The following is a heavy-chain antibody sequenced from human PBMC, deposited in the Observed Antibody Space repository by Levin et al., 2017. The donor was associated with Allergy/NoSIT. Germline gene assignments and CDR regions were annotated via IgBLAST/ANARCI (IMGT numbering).Heavy chain of an antibody. Sequence: SETLSLTCTVSGGFISSSSYYWGWIRQPPGKGLEWIGSMYYSGSTYYNPSLKSRVTISVDTSKKQFSLKLSSVTAADTAVYYCARGPNIDAHLFDYWGQGTLVTVSS. CDR2: MYYSGST. V-gene: IGHV4-39*01. D-gene: IGHD2/OR15-2a*01. J-gene: IGHJ4*02. CDR1: GGFISSSSYY. CDR3: ARGPNIDAHLFDY.